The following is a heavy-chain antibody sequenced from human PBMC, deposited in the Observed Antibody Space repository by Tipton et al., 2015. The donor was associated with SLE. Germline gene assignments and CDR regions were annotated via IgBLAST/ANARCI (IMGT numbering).Heavy chain of an antibody. CDR1: GDSISSDTYF. J-gene: IGHJ4*02. Sequence: TLSLTCAVSGDSISSDTYFWTWIRRPAGKGLEWIGHISTRGSTNYNPSLKSRVTISIDTSKNQFSLNLRSVTAADTAVYYCARAPPLSFYDYWGQGTLVTVSS. CDR3: ARAPPLSFYDY. V-gene: IGHV4-61*09. D-gene: IGHD1-26*01. CDR2: ISTRGST.